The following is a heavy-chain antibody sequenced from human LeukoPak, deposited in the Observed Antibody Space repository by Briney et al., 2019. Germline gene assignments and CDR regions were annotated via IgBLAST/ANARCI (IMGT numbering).Heavy chain of an antibody. V-gene: IGHV3-21*01. J-gene: IGHJ3*02. CDR3: AREITYNWNYDAFDI. D-gene: IGHD1-1*01. CDR1: GFTFRSYS. CDR2: ISSSSSYI. Sequence: PGGSLRLSCAASGFTFRSYSMNWVRQAPGKGLEWVSSISSSSSYIYYADSVKGRFTISRDNAKNSLYLQMNSLRAEDTAVYYCAREITYNWNYDAFDIWGQGTMVTVSS.